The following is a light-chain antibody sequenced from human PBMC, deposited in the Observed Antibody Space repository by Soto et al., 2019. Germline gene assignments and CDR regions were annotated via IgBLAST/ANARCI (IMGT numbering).Light chain of an antibody. CDR2: AAN. CDR1: QDIENF. Sequence: DIEMTQSPSSLSASLGDRITITCRASQDIENFITWFQQRPGKAPEALLFAANILQSGVPSRFSGNGFGTEFTLTIISLQPEDLATYFCQQYYRYPLTFGGGTKVEI. CDR3: QQYYRYPLT. V-gene: IGKV1-16*01. J-gene: IGKJ4*01.